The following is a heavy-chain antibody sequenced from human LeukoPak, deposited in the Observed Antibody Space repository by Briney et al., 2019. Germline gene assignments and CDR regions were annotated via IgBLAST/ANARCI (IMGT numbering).Heavy chain of an antibody. CDR2: INHSGST. V-gene: IGHV4-34*01. Sequence: PSETLSLTSAVYGGSFSGYYWSWIRQPPGKGLEWIGEINHSGSTNYNPSLKSRVTISVDTSKSQFSLKLSSVTAADTAVYFCARGERDTAISYWGQGTLVTVSS. CDR1: GGSFSGYY. CDR3: ARGERDTAISY. D-gene: IGHD5-18*01. J-gene: IGHJ4*02.